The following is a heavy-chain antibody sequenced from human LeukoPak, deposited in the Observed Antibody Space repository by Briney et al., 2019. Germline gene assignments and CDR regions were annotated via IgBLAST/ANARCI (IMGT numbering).Heavy chain of an antibody. CDR2: IIPIFGTA. D-gene: IGHD4-11*01. J-gene: IGHJ5*02. CDR1: GGTFSSYA. CDR3: ARAPMTTVTASVWWFDP. V-gene: IGHV1-69*13. Sequence: SVKVSCKASGGTFSSYAISWVRQAPGQGLEWMGGIIPIFGTANYTQKFQGRVTITADESTSTAYMELSSLRSEDTAVYYCARAPMTTVTASVWWFDPWGQGTLVTVSS.